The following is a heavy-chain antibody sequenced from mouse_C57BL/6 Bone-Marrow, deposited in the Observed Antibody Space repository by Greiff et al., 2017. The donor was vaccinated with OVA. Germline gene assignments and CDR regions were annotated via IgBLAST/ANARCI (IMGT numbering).Heavy chain of an antibody. D-gene: IGHD2-4*01. V-gene: IGHV1-63*01. CDR1: GYTFTNYW. J-gene: IGHJ2*01. Sequence: VQLQQSGAELVRPGTSVKMSCKASGYTFTNYWIGWAKQRPGHGLEWIGDIYPGGGYTNYNEKFKGKATLTADKSSSTAYMQVSSLTSEDSAIYYCARWMGLRQAYYFDYWGQGTTLTVSS. CDR3: ARWMGLRQAYYFDY. CDR2: IYPGGGYT.